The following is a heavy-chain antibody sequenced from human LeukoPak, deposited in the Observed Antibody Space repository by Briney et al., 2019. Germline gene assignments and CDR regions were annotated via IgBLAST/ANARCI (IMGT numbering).Heavy chain of an antibody. Sequence: PGGSLRLSCAASGFTFSSYAMSWVRQAPGKGLEWVSAISGSGGSTYYADSVKGQFTISRDNSKNTLYLQMNSLRAEDTAVYYCAKDHPRYYGSGSFQLRFDPWGQGTLVTVSS. CDR2: ISGSGGST. D-gene: IGHD3-10*01. J-gene: IGHJ5*02. V-gene: IGHV3-23*01. CDR3: AKDHPRYYGSGSFQLRFDP. CDR1: GFTFSSYA.